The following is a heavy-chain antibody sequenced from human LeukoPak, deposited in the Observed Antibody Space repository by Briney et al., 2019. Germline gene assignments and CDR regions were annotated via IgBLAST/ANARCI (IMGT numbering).Heavy chain of an antibody. CDR1: GYTFTGYY. V-gene: IGHV1-2*02. CDR2: INPNSGGT. Sequence: ASVKVSCKASGYTFTGYYMHWVRQAPGQGLERMGWINPNSGGTNYAQKFQGRVTMTRDTSISTAYMELSRLRSDDTAVYYSARDLHFWSGYAFDYWGQGTLVTVSS. D-gene: IGHD3-3*02. CDR3: ARDLHFWSGYAFDY. J-gene: IGHJ4*02.